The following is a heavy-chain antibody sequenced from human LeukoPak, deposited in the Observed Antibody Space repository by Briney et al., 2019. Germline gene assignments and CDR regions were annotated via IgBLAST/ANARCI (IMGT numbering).Heavy chain of an antibody. CDR3: ARGRYYDSSGYYKSLYYYYYYMDV. J-gene: IGHJ6*03. V-gene: IGHV1-69*05. CDR2: IIPIFGTA. Sequence: GSSVEVSCKASGGTFSSYAISWVRQAPGQGLEWMGRIIPIFGTANYAQKFQGRVTITTDESTSTAYMELSSLRSEDTAVYYCARGRYYDSSGYYKSLYYYYYYMDVWGKGTTVTVSS. D-gene: IGHD3-22*01. CDR1: GGTFSSYA.